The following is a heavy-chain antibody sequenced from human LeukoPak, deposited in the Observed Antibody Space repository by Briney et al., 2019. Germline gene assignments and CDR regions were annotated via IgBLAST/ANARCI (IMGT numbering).Heavy chain of an antibody. CDR1: GFTFNSYG. J-gene: IGHJ4*02. CDR2: ISYDGSNK. Sequence: GGSLRLSCAASGFTFNSYGMHWVRQAPGKGLEWVAVISYDGSNKYYADSVKGRFAISRDNSKNTLYLQMNSLRAEDTAVYYCARDMGRYSGYDYDYWGQGTLVTASS. CDR3: ARDMGRYSGYDYDY. V-gene: IGHV3-30*03. D-gene: IGHD5-12*01.